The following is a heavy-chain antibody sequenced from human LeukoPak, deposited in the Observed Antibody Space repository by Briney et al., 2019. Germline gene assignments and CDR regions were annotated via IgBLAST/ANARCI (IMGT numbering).Heavy chain of an antibody. CDR1: GGSISSSSHY. V-gene: IGHV4-39*01. CDR2: IYYSGST. D-gene: IGHD3-10*01. J-gene: IGHJ5*02. Sequence: SETLSLTCTVSGGSISSSSHYWGWIRQPPGKGLEWIGSIYYSGSTYYNPSLKSRVTISVDTSKNQFSLKLSSVTAADTAVYYCARHSDYYGSGSYPRPGFDPWGQGTLVTVSS. CDR3: ARHSDYYGSGSYPRPGFDP.